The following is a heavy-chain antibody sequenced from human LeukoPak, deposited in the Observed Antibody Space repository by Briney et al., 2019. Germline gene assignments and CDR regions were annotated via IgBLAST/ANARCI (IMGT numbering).Heavy chain of an antibody. D-gene: IGHD1-26*01. CDR3: ARAGSGRSPDWFDP. CDR1: GFTFSSYG. CDR2: ISSSGSTI. V-gene: IGHV3-48*04. Sequence: GGSLRLSCGASGFTFSSYGMNWVRQAPGKGLEWVSYISSSGSTIYYADSVKGRFTIPRDNAKNSLYLQMNSLGAEDTAVYYCARAGSGRSPDWFDPWGQGTLVTVSS. J-gene: IGHJ5*02.